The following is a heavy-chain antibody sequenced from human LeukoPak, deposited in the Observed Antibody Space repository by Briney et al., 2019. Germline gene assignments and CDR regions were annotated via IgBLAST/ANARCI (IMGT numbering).Heavy chain of an antibody. D-gene: IGHD4-17*01. Sequence: SVKVSCKASGGTFSSYAISWVRQAPGQGLEWMGRIIPIFGTANYAQKFQGRVTITTDESTSTAYMELSSLRSEDTAVYYCARDTAVTTEIGPYYFDYWGQGTLVTVSS. J-gene: IGHJ4*02. CDR2: IIPIFGTA. CDR1: GGTFSSYA. CDR3: ARDTAVTTEIGPYYFDY. V-gene: IGHV1-69*05.